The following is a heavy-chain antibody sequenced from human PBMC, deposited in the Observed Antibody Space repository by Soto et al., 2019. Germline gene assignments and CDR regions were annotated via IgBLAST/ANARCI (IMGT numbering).Heavy chain of an antibody. Sequence: GGFLRLSCAASGFTFSSYAMSWVRQAPGKGLEWVSAISGSGGSTYYADSVKGRFTISRDNSKNTLYLRMNSLRAEDTAVYYCAKYRVTIFGVVIPARFDPWGQGTLVTVSS. CDR3: AKYRVTIFGVVIPARFDP. V-gene: IGHV3-23*01. CDR2: ISGSGGST. D-gene: IGHD3-3*01. J-gene: IGHJ5*02. CDR1: GFTFSSYA.